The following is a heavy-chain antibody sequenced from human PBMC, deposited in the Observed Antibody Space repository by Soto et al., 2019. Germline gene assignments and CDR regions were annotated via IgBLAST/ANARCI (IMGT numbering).Heavy chain of an antibody. CDR1: CYTFTSYG. CDR3: ATDIVVLLYGVDKYYYVMDV. D-gene: IGHD2-2*01. Sequence: SSVKVCCKAWCYTFTSYGISWVRQAPGQGLEWMGGIIPIFGTANYAQKFQGRVTITADESTSTAYMELSSLRSEDTAVYYCATDIVVLLYGVDKYYYVMDVPARGTTVTV. CDR2: IIPIFGTA. J-gene: IGHJ6*02. V-gene: IGHV1-69*13.